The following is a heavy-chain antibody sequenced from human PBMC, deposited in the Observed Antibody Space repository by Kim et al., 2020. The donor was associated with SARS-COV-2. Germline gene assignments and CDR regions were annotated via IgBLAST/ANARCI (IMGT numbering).Heavy chain of an antibody. V-gene: IGHV3-30-3*01. Sequence: GGSLRLSCAASGFTFSSYAMHWVRQAPGKGLEWVAVISYDGSNKYYADSVKGRFTISRDNSKNTLYLQMNSLRAEDTAVYYCARGGSSKNPGGWVFDYWG. CDR2: ISYDGSNK. CDR3: ARGGSSKNPGGWVFDY. J-gene: IGHJ4*01. CDR1: GFTFSSYA. D-gene: IGHD6-13*01.